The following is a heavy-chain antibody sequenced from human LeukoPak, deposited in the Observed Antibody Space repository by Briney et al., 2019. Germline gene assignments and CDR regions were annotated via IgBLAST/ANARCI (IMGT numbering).Heavy chain of an antibody. CDR2: SSYDGSDK. V-gene: IGHV3-30*18. J-gene: IGHJ4*02. D-gene: IGHD6-13*01. CDR1: GFTFNTYA. CDR3: AKAVGRISWSFDY. Sequence: PGGSLRLSCEASGFTFNTYAMHWVRQPPGKGLEWVALSSYDGSDKIYTDSVKGRFTISRDNSESTLYLQMDSLRGDDAAVYYCAKAVGRISWSFDYWGQGALVTVSS.